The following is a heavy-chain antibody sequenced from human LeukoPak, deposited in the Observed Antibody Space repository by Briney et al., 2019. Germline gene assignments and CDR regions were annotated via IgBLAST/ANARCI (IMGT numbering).Heavy chain of an antibody. J-gene: IGHJ6*02. V-gene: IGHV1-69*10. Sequence: GASVKVSYKASGDTFSSYAMRWVRQAPGQGLEWMGRLISIFGIANYTQKFQGRVTITADKPTSTAYMELSRLRSEDTAVYYCARGYSGYDSYYGMDVWGQGTTVTVS. D-gene: IGHD5-12*01. CDR2: LISIFGIA. CDR3: ARGYSGYDSYYGMDV. CDR1: GDTFSSYA.